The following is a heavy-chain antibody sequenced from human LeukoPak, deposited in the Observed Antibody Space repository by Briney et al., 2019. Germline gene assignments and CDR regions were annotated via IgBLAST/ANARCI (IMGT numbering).Heavy chain of an antibody. CDR1: GGSISNNNYY. V-gene: IGHV4-39*01. CDR2: IYCSGSP. Sequence: PSETLSLTCTVSGGSISNNNYYWAWIRQPPGKGRECIGSIYCSGSPYYNPSLKSRVTISVGTSKNQFSLRLSSVTAADTAVYYCATWRIAKTGFDYWGQGTLVTVSS. CDR3: ATWRIAKTGFDY. D-gene: IGHD6-6*01. J-gene: IGHJ4*02.